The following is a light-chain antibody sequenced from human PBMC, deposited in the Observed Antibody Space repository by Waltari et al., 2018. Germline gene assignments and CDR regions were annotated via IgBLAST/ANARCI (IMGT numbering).Light chain of an antibody. J-gene: IGLJ1*01. Sequence: QSALTQPPSASGSPGQSVTISCTGTSSDVGGYNYVSWYQQHPGKAPKLMIYEVNKRSSGVPDRFSGPKSGNTASLTVSGLQADDEADYYCDSYAGSSNYVFGTGTKVTVL. CDR3: DSYAGSSNYV. V-gene: IGLV2-8*01. CDR2: EVN. CDR1: SSDVGGYNY.